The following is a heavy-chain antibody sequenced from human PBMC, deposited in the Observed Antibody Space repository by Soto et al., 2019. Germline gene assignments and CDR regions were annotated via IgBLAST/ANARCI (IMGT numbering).Heavy chain of an antibody. CDR1: GFTFSNAW. V-gene: IGHV3-15*01. CDR2: IKSKTDGGTT. Sequence: EVQLVESGGGLVKPGGSLRLSCAASGFTFSNAWMSWVRQAPGKGLEWVGRIKSKTDGGTTDYAAPVKGRFTISRDDSKNTLYLQMNSLKTEDTAVYYCTTGRSCFMVGVGDLSGGSCYSDYWGQGTLVTVSS. J-gene: IGHJ4*02. CDR3: TTGRSCFMVGVGDLSGGSCYSDY. D-gene: IGHD2-15*01.